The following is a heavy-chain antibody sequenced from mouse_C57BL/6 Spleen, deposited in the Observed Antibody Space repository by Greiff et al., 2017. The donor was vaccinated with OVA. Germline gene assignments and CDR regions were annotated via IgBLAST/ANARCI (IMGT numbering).Heavy chain of an antibody. V-gene: IGHV1-53*01. D-gene: IGHD4-1*01. CDR2: INPSNGGT. CDR1: GYTFTSYW. J-gene: IGHJ4*01. CDR3: AREGVGRGYAMDY. Sequence: VQLQQPGTELVKPGASVKLSCKASGYTFTSYWMHWVKQRPGQGLEWIGNINPSNGGTNYNEKFKSKATLTVDKSSSTAYMQLSSLTSEDSAVYYCAREGVGRGYAMDYWGQGTSVTVSS.